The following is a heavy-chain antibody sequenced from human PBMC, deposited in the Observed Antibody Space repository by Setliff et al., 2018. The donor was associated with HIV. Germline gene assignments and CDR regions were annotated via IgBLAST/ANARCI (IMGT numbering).Heavy chain of an antibody. CDR3: ARGQWPAPRPDFSDGYYNYGMDV. D-gene: IGHD2-2*01. J-gene: IGHJ6*02. V-gene: IGHV4-59*11. CDR1: GGSIRSHY. Sequence: PSETLSLTCTVSGGSIRSHYWNWIGQSPGKGLEWIAYFYYSGSLNYNPSLKRRVTMSVDTSKNQISLTLTSVTAADAAVYYCARGQWPAPRPDFSDGYYNYGMDVWGQGTTVTVS. CDR2: FYYSGSL.